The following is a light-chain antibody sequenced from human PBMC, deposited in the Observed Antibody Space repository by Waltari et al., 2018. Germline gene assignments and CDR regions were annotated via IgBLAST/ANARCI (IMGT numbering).Light chain of an antibody. CDR1: SSNLGAGYD. CDR2: GNS. Sequence: QSVLTQPPSVSGAPGQRVTISCTGSSSNLGAGYDVHWYQPLPGTAPKLLIVGNSNRPSGVPYRFSGSKSGTSASLAITGLQAEDEADYYCQSYDSSLSGVVFGGGTKLTVL. J-gene: IGLJ2*01. V-gene: IGLV1-40*01. CDR3: QSYDSSLSGVV.